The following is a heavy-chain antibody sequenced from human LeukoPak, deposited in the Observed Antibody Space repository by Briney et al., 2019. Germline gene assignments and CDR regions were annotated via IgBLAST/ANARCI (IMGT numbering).Heavy chain of an antibody. CDR3: AKSHTSYYYDSGSYSSPFDF. J-gene: IGHJ4*02. D-gene: IGHD3-10*01. Sequence: GGSLRLSCAASGFTFSSYAMSWVRQAPGKGLEWVSAISGSGGSTYYADSVKGRFTISKDNSKNTLSLQLNSLRPEDTALYYCAKSHTSYYYDSGSYSSPFDFWGQGTLVTVSS. CDR1: GFTFSSYA. CDR2: ISGSGGST. V-gene: IGHV3-23*01.